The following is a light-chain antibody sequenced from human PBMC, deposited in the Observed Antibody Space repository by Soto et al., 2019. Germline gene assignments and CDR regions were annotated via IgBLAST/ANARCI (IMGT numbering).Light chain of an antibody. CDR3: QQSYSRVT. V-gene: IGKV1-39*01. J-gene: IGKJ1*01. CDR2: GAS. CDR1: QSISSR. Sequence: DIQMTQSPSSLSASVGDTVTIACRASQSISSRLSWYQQKPGKAPKLLVYGASTLQSGVPSRFSGSGFGTDFTLTINSLQPEDFATYYCQQSYSRVTFGQGTKV.